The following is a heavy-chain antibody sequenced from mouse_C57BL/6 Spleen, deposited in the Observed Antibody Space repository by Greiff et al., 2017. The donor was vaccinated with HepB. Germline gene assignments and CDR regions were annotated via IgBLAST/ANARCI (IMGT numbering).Heavy chain of an antibody. Sequence: EVQRVESGGGLVQPGGSMKLSCVASGFTFSNYWMNWVRQSPEKGLEWVAQIRLKSDNYATHYAESVKGRFTISRDDSKSSVYLQMNNLRAEDTGIYYCTGRYGNSYYYAMDYWGQGTSVTVSS. D-gene: IGHD2-1*01. CDR3: TGRYGNSYYYAMDY. J-gene: IGHJ4*01. V-gene: IGHV6-3*01. CDR2: IRLKSDNYAT. CDR1: GFTFSNYW.